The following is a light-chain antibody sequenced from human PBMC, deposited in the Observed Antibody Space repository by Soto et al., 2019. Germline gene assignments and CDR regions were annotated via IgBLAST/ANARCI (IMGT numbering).Light chain of an antibody. CDR3: QQYGSSPRT. Sequence: EVVLTQSPGTLSLSPGDRAALSCRASLSLADNYLAWYQQKPGQAPSLLMYGASTRLTGIPDRFSGSGSGTDFTLIISRLESEDFAVYYCQQYGSSPRTFGQGTKVEIK. V-gene: IGKV3-20*01. J-gene: IGKJ1*01. CDR1: LSLADNY. CDR2: GAS.